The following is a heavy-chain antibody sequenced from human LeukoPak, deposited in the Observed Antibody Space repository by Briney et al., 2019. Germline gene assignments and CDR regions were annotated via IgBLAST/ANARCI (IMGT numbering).Heavy chain of an antibody. CDR2: INPSGGST. CDR1: GGTFSSYA. J-gene: IGHJ4*02. D-gene: IGHD1-26*01. Sequence: ASVKVSCKASGGTFSSYAISWVRQAPGQGLEWMGIINPSGGSTSYAQKFQGRVTMTRDTSTSTVYMELSSLRSDDTAVYYCGREAGIAGATKSYFDNWGQGTLVTVSS. CDR3: GREAGIAGATKSYFDN. V-gene: IGHV1-46*01.